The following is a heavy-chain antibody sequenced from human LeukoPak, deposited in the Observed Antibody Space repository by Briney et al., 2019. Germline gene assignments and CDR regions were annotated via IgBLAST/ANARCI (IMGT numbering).Heavy chain of an antibody. V-gene: IGHV1-69*05. J-gene: IGHJ5*02. CDR1: GGTFSSYA. Sequence: SVKVSCKASGGTFSSYAISWVQQAPGQGLKWMERIISIFGTANYAQKFQGRVTITTDESTSTAYMELSSYSCANTAVYHCARVIGYSLWFDPWGHGTRVTVSS. CDR3: ARVIGYSLWFDP. CDR2: IISIFGTA. D-gene: IGHD4-11*01.